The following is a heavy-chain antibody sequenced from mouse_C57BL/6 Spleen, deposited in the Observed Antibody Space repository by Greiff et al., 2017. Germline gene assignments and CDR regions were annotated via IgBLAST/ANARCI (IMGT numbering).Heavy chain of an antibody. CDR1: GYTFTSYW. D-gene: IGHD2-4*01. Sequence: VQLQESGAELVRPGSSVKLSCKASGYTFTSYWMDWVKQRPGQGLEWIGNIYPSDSETHYNQKFKDKATLTVDKSSSTAYMQLSSLTSEDSAVYYWARGGDYDEGLAYWGQGTLVTVSA. J-gene: IGHJ3*01. CDR3: ARGGDYDEGLAY. V-gene: IGHV1-61*01. CDR2: IYPSDSET.